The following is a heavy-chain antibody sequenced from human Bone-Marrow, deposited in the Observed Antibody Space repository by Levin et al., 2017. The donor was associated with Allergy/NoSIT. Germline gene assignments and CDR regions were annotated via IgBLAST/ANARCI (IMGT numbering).Heavy chain of an antibody. Sequence: ASVKVSCKASGYTFSGYYIHWVRQAPGQALEWLGYINPYNHDTYYAQRFQGRVTMTGDTSISTAYMEVSRLRSDDTAIYYCATLGAKAVAGTNFWGQGNLVTVSS. D-gene: IGHD6-19*01. J-gene: IGHJ4*02. CDR1: GYTFSGYY. CDR2: INPYNHDT. CDR3: ATLGAKAVAGTNF. V-gene: IGHV1-2*02.